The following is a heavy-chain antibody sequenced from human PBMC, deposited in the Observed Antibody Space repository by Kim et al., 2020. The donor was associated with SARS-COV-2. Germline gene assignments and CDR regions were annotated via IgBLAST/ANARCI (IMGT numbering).Heavy chain of an antibody. CDR3: ATNPRKRTGP. V-gene: IGHV1-8*01. Sequence: ASVKVSCKSSGYTFSNYEINWVRPATGQGLEWLGWMNPISGKTGHSEGFQGRIILSRNLSISTAYMELSSLTSHDTSVFYCATNPRKRTGPWGQGTRVTVYS. CDR2: MNPISGKT. CDR1: GYTFSNYE. J-gene: IGHJ4*02.